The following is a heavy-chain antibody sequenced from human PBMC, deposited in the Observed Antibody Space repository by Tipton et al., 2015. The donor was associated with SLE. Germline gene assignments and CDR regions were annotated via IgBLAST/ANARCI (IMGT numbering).Heavy chain of an antibody. V-gene: IGHV3-7*01. Sequence: SLRLACVASGFTFSNYWMTWVRQAPGKGLEWVANIKQFGSEKYYADSVKGRFTISRDDAKNSLDLLMNSLRVEDTAVYYCARGTAEAFDIWGQGTMVTVSS. CDR1: GFTFSNYW. CDR2: IKQFGSEK. D-gene: IGHD1-1*01. J-gene: IGHJ3*02. CDR3: ARGTAEAFDI.